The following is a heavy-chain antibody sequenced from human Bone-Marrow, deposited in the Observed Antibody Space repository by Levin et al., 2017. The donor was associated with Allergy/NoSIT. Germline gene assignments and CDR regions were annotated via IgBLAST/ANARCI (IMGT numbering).Heavy chain of an antibody. CDR2: ISKGGSNA. CDR1: GFTFSSYG. Sequence: PGGSLRLSCAASGFTFSSYGMHWVRQAPGKGLEWVAVISKGGSNAYYAASVKDRFTISRDNSKNTLLLQMNSLRAEDTAIYYWQRPVASDFWGQGTLVTVSS. J-gene: IGHJ4*02. V-gene: IGHV3-30*03. D-gene: IGHD6-19*01. CDR3: QRPVASDF.